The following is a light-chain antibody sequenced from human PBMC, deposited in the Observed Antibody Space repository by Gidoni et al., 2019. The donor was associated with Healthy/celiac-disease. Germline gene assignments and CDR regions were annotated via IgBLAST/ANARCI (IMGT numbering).Light chain of an antibody. CDR1: QRVSSSY. CDR3: QQYGSSPTWT. J-gene: IGKJ1*01. V-gene: IGKV3-20*01. CDR2: GAS. Sequence: EIVLTQSPGTLSLSPGERATLSCRASQRVSSSYLDWYQQKPGQAPRLLIYGASSRATGIPDRFSGSGSGTDFTLTISRLEPEDFAVYYCQQYGSSPTWTFGQGTKVEIK.